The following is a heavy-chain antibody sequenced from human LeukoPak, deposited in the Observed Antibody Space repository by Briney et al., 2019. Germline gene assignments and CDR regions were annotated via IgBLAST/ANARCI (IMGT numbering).Heavy chain of an antibody. J-gene: IGHJ4*02. Sequence: SETLSLTCTVSGYSISSGYYWGWIRQPPGKGLEWIGSIYHSGSTYYNPSLKSRVTISVDTSKNQFSLKLSSVTAADTAVYYCANNMVRGVLDYWGQGTLVTVSS. CDR2: IYHSGST. CDR1: GYSISSGYY. D-gene: IGHD3-10*01. CDR3: ANNMVRGVLDY. V-gene: IGHV4-38-2*02.